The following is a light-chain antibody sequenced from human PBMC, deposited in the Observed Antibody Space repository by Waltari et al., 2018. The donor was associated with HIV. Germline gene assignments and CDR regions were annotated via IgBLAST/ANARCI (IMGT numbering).Light chain of an antibody. J-gene: IGLJ2*01. CDR3: AAWDDSLSVV. Sequence: QSVLTQPPSASGTPGQRVTISCSGSSYNLGRNFVYWYQQLPETAPKLLIYRNNQRPSGAPDRFSGSNAGTPASLAMSGLRSEGEADYYGAAWDDSLSVVFGGWTKLTVL. CDR1: SYNLGRNF. V-gene: IGLV1-47*01. CDR2: RNN.